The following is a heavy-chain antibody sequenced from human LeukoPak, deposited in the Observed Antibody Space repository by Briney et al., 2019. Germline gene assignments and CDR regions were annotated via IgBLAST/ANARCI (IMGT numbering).Heavy chain of an antibody. J-gene: IGHJ4*02. Sequence: GGSLRLSCAASGFTFSNHYMSWIRQAPGKGLEWVSYITSSDSGGFYADSVKGRFTISRHNAKNSLYLQMNSLRVEDTAVYYCARDGDTTSKVDYLGQGTLVTVSS. CDR2: ITSSDSGG. CDR3: ARDGDTTSKVDY. D-gene: IGHD4-11*01. V-gene: IGHV3-11*01. CDR1: GFTFSNHY.